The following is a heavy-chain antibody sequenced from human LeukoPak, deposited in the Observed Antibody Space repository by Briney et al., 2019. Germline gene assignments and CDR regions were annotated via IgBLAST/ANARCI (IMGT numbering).Heavy chain of an antibody. Sequence: ASVKVSCKASGGTFSSYAISWVRQAPGQGLEWMGGIIPIFGTANYAQKFQGRVTITADESTSTAYMELSSLRSEDTAVYYCASQEEIVLVPAAINYYYYYMDVWAKGPRSPSP. J-gene: IGHJ6*03. CDR2: IIPIFGTA. V-gene: IGHV1-69*13. D-gene: IGHD2-2*01. CDR3: ASQEEIVLVPAAINYYYYYMDV. CDR1: GGTFSSYA.